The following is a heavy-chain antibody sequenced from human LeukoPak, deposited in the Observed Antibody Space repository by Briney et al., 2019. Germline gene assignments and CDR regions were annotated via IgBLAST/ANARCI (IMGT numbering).Heavy chain of an antibody. Sequence: SVKVSCKASGGTFSSYAISWVRQAPGQGLEWMGGIIPIFGTANYAQKFQGRVTITADESTSTAYMELSSLRSEGTAVYYCARALRGRGYSYGYPIDYWGQGTLVTVSS. V-gene: IGHV1-69*13. CDR1: GGTFSSYA. J-gene: IGHJ4*02. D-gene: IGHD5-18*01. CDR2: IIPIFGTA. CDR3: ARALRGRGYSYGYPIDY.